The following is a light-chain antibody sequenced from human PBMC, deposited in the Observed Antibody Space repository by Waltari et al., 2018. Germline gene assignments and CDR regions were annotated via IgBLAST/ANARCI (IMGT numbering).Light chain of an antibody. Sequence: TQLTQSPSSLAPSVGDRVTISCRTSQVILGYLSWYQQKPGKAPKLLIYAASTLQSGVPSRFSGSGSGMDFNITISNLQPEDFATYYCQQYYSYFTFGGGAKVEIK. V-gene: IGKV1-9*01. CDR2: AAS. CDR1: QVILGY. CDR3: QQYYSYFT. J-gene: IGKJ4*01.